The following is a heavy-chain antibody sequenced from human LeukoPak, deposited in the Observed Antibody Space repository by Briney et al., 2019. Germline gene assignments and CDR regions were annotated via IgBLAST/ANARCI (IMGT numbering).Heavy chain of an antibody. CDR2: IKQDGSEK. D-gene: IGHD6-13*01. J-gene: IGHJ6*02. CDR3: SRDLYGTGYSSSWSYYYYYGMDV. Sequence: GGSLRLSCAASGFTFSSYWMSWVRQAPGKGLEWVANIKQDGSEKYYVDSVKGRFTISRDNAKNSLYLQMNSLRAEDTAVYYCSRDLYGTGYSSSWSYYYYYGMDVWGQGTTVTVSS. V-gene: IGHV3-7*03. CDR1: GFTFSSYW.